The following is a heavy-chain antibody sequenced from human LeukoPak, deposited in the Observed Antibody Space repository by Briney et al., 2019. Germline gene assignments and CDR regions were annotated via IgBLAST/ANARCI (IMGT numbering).Heavy chain of an antibody. Sequence: SGGSLRLSCAASGFTFSSYAMSWVRQAPGKGLEWVSAISGSGGSTYYADSVKGRFTISRDNSKNTLYLQMNSLRAEDAAVYYCAKEQWLVTYFDYWGQGTLVTVSS. CDR2: ISGSGGST. CDR1: GFTFSSYA. D-gene: IGHD6-19*01. J-gene: IGHJ4*02. V-gene: IGHV3-23*01. CDR3: AKEQWLVTYFDY.